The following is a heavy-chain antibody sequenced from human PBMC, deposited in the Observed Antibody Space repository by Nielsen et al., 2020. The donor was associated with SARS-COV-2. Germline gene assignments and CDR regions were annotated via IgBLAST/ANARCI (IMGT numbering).Heavy chain of an antibody. CDR2: INPYSGGT. CDR1: GYTFTDYY. D-gene: IGHD3-10*01. CDR3: AREDMFRGVMGSYGLDV. Sequence: ASVKVSCKASGYTFTDYYIHWVRQAPGQGLEWMGRINPYSGGTNSAQKFQGTVTMTRDASISTVYMELTSEDTAVYYCAREDMFRGVMGSYGLDVWGQGTLVTVSA. J-gene: IGHJ4*02. V-gene: IGHV1-2*06.